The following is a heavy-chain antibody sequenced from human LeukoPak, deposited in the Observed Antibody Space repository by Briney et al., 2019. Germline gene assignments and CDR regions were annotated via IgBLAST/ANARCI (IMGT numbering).Heavy chain of an antibody. CDR3: ARGDPSDFWSGSLYYFDY. Sequence: SETLSLTCTVSGYSISSGYYWGWLRQPPGKGLEWIGSIYHSGSTYYNPSLKSRVTMSVDTSKNQFSLKLSSVTAADTAVYYCARGDPSDFWSGSLYYFDYWGQGTLVTVSS. D-gene: IGHD3-3*01. J-gene: IGHJ4*02. CDR1: GYSISSGYY. V-gene: IGHV4-38-2*02. CDR2: IYHSGST.